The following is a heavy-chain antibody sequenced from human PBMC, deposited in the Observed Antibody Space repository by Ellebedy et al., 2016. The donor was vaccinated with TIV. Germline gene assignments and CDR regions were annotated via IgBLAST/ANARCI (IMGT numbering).Heavy chain of an antibody. CDR3: ARRGSYGDYAVQVNNWFDS. CDR2: IYQDGSNQ. CDR1: GFSFRSYW. D-gene: IGHD4-17*01. J-gene: IGHJ5*01. V-gene: IGHV3-7*01. Sequence: PGGSLRLSCVASGFSFRSYWMSWVRQAPGRGLEWVANIYQDGSNQYYVDSVKGRFTISRDNANTSLFLQMNSLRGEDTAVYYCARRGSYGDYAVQVNNWFDSWGQGTLVTV.